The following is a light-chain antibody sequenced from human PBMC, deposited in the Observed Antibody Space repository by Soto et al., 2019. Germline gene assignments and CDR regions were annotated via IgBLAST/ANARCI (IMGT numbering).Light chain of an antibody. J-gene: IGLJ3*02. CDR2: GNR. Sequence: QLVLTQPPSVSGAPGQRVTLSCTGNTSNLGAGYDVHWYQQLPGAAPKLVIFGNRNRPSGVPERFSGSKSGTSASLAITGLQAEDEADYYCQAYDYSLTASVFGGGTKLTVL. CDR3: QAYDYSLTASV. CDR1: TSNLGAGYD. V-gene: IGLV1-40*01.